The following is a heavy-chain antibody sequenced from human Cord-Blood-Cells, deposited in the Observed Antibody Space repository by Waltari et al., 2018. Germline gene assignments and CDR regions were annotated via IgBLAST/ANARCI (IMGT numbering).Heavy chain of an antibody. V-gene: IGHV1-2*02. CDR2: SDPNSSGT. D-gene: IGHD5-18*01. Sequence: QVQLVQSGAEVKKPGASVKVSCKASGYTFTGYYMHWVRQAPGQGREWMGWSDPNSSGTNDAQKFQGRVTRTRDTSISTAYMELSRLRSDDTAVYYCARVAGGYTAMNYFDYWGQGTLVTVSS. CDR3: ARVAGGYTAMNYFDY. CDR1: GYTFTGYY. J-gene: IGHJ4*02.